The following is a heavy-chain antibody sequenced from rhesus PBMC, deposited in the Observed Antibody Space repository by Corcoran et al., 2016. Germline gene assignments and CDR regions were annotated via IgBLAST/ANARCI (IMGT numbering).Heavy chain of an antibody. CDR1: GGSISSNY. V-gene: IGHV4-160*01. D-gene: IGHD6-25*01. CDR3: ASSPSGSWDYFDH. CDR2: IRSGGST. J-gene: IGHJ4*01. Sequence: QVQLQQWGEGLVKPSETLSLTCAVYGGSISSNYWSWIRQPPGKGLEWIGRIRSGGSTNYNPSLKSRVTFSIDTSKNQFSLKLSSVTAADTAVYYCASSPSGSWDYFDHWGQGVLVTVSS.